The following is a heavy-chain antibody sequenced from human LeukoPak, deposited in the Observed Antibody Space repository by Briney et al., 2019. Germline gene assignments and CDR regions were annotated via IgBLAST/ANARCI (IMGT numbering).Heavy chain of an antibody. CDR3: ARVELGYYYDSSGYYFDY. D-gene: IGHD3-22*01. V-gene: IGHV3-66*01. CDR1: GFTVSSNY. J-gene: IGHJ4*02. CDR2: IYSDGST. Sequence: PGGSLGLSCAASGFTVSSNYMSWVRQAPGKGLEWVSVIYSDGSTYYADSVKGRFTISRDNSKNTLYLQMNSLRAEDTAVYYCARVELGYYYDSSGYYFDYWGQGTLVTVSS.